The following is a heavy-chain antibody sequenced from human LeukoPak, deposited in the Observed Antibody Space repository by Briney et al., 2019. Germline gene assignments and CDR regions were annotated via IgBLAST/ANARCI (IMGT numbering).Heavy chain of an antibody. Sequence: SETLSLTCTVSGGSISSGSYYWSWIRQPAGKGLEWIGRIYTSGSTNYNPSLKSRVTISVDTSKNQFSLKLSSVTAADTAVYYCARASRHLDWGQGTLVTVSS. V-gene: IGHV4-61*02. CDR3: ARASRHLD. CDR1: GGSISSGSYY. J-gene: IGHJ4*02. CDR2: IYTSGST.